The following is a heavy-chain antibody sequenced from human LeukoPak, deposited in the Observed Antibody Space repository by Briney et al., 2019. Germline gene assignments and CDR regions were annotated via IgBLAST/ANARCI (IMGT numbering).Heavy chain of an antibody. D-gene: IGHD6-13*01. CDR2: IYYSGST. CDR1: GGSINSYY. V-gene: IGHV4-59*01. J-gene: IGHJ4*02. CDR3: ARVTGYMTEDYFDY. Sequence: MPSETLSLTCTVSGGSINSYYWSWIRQPPGKGLEWIGYIYYSGSTNYNPSLKSRVTISVDTSKDQFSLRLSSVTAADTAVYYCARVTGYMTEDYFDYWGQGTLITVSS.